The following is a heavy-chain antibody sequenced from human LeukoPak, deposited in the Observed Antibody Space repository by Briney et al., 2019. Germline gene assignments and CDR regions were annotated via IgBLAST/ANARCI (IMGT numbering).Heavy chain of an antibody. Sequence: PSETRSLTWTVSGYSIGSGYYWGWIRQPPGKGLEWIGRIYHSGSTYYNPSLKSRVTISVDTSKNQFSLKLSSVTAADTAVYYCARVQFTMIVVVILGSFDIWGQGTMVTVSS. J-gene: IGHJ3*02. CDR2: IYHSGST. CDR3: ARVQFTMIVVVILGSFDI. V-gene: IGHV4-38-2*02. CDR1: GYSIGSGYY. D-gene: IGHD3-22*01.